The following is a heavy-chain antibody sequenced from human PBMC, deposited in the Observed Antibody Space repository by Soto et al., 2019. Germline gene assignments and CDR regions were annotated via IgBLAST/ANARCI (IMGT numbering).Heavy chain of an antibody. Sequence: SDTLSLTCTVSGGSLSSYWWSWIRQPPGKGLEWIGYIYYTGSTNYNPSLKSRVTISLDASKNQFSLNLNSATAADTAVYYCARGPGASGTYHYFFDYWGPGTLVTVSS. J-gene: IGHJ4*02. V-gene: IGHV4-59*01. CDR2: IYYTGST. D-gene: IGHD3-10*01. CDR3: ARGPGASGTYHYFFDY. CDR1: GGSLSSYW.